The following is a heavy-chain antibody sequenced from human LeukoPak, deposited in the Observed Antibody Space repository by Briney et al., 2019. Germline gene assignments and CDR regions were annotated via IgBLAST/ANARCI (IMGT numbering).Heavy chain of an antibody. CDR3: ARAVVVPTGVSYSYYYYMDV. V-gene: IGHV1-24*01. J-gene: IGHJ6*03. Sequence: ASVKVSSKVSGYTLTELSMHWVRQAPGKGLEWMGGFDPEDGETIYAQKFQGRVTMTEDTSTDTAYMELSSLRSEDTAVYYCARAVVVPTGVSYSYYYYMDVWGKGTTVTISS. D-gene: IGHD2-2*01. CDR1: GYTLTELS. CDR2: FDPEDGET.